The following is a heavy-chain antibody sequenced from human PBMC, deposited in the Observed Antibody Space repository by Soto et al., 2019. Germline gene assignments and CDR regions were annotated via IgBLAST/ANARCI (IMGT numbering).Heavy chain of an antibody. Sequence: ASVKVSCKASAHTFSSYYMHCVRHAPGQGLEWMGVINPSGVSTSYAHKFKGRVTMTRDTSTSTVYIELSSLRAEDTAVYYCSRGYAMDVWGQGITVTVSS. V-gene: IGHV1-46*01. CDR3: SRGYAMDV. CDR2: INPSGVST. CDR1: AHTFSSYY. J-gene: IGHJ6*02.